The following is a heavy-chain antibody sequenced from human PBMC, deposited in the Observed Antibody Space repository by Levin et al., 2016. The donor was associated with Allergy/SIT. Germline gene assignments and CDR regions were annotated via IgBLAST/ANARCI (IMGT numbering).Heavy chain of an antibody. CDR3: AKSDYSSGWSPGGHYYYGMDV. V-gene: IGHV3-30*18. J-gene: IGHJ6*02. CDR2: ISYDGSNK. Sequence: GGSLRLSCAASGFTFSSYGMHWVRQAPGKGLEWVAVISYDGSNKYYADSVKGRFTISRDNSKNTLYLQMNSLRAEDTAVYYCAKSDYSSGWSPGGHYYYGMDVWGQGTTVTVSS. D-gene: IGHD6-19*01. CDR1: GFTFSSYG.